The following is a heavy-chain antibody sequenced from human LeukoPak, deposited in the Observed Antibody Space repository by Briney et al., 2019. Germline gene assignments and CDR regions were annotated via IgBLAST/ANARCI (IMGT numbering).Heavy chain of an antibody. CDR2: ISGSGGST. J-gene: IGHJ3*02. V-gene: IGHV3-23*01. D-gene: IGHD2-2*01. CDR1: EFTFSSYA. Sequence: GGSLRLSCAASEFTFSSYAMSWVRQAPGKGLEWVSAISGSGGSTYYADSVKGRFTISRDNSKNTLYLQMNSLRAEDTAVYYCAIPIVVVPAAKNGHAFDIWGQGTMVTVSS. CDR3: AIPIVVVPAAKNGHAFDI.